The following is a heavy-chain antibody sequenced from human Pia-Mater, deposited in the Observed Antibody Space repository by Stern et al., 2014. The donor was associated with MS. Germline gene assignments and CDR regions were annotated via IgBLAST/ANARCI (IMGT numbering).Heavy chain of an antibody. CDR1: GGSISSGGHY. J-gene: IGHJ4*02. CDR2: IYYSGIT. V-gene: IGHV4-30-4*01. Sequence: QVHLQESGPGLLKPSQTLSLTCTVSGGSISSGGHYWTWIRQPPGKGLEWIGFIYYSGITYYNPSLKSRVTISVDTSKNQFSLKLSSVTAADTAVYYCAREYFYDSSGLDYWGQGTLVTVSS. CDR3: AREYFYDSSGLDY. D-gene: IGHD3-22*01.